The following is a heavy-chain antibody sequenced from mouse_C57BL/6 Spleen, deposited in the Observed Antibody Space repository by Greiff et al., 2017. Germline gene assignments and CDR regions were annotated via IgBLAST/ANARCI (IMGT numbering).Heavy chain of an antibody. CDR3: ARGEYGGYAMDY. J-gene: IGHJ4*01. D-gene: IGHD5-1*01. V-gene: IGHV1-52*01. CDR2: IDPSDSET. Sequence: VKLQQPGAELVRPGSSVKLSCKASGYTFTSYWMHWVKQRPIQGLEWIGNIDPSDSETHYNQKFKDKATLTVDKSSSTAYMQLSSLTSEDSAVYYCARGEYGGYAMDYWGQGTSVTVSS. CDR1: GYTFTSYW.